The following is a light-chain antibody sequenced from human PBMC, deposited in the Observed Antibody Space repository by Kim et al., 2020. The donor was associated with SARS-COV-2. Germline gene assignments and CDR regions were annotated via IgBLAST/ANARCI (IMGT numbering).Light chain of an antibody. CDR1: QDSRND. Sequence: AAGGDRVTITCRASQDSRNDLGWYQQNPGRAPKRLIDGASSLQSGVPSRFSGSGSGTEFTLTISSLQPEDFATYFCLQHNTYPITFGQGTRLEIK. V-gene: IGKV1-17*01. J-gene: IGKJ5*01. CDR2: GAS. CDR3: LQHNTYPIT.